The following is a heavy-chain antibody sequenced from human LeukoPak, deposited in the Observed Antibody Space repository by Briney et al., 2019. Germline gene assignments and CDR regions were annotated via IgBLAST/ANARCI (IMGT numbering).Heavy chain of an antibody. D-gene: IGHD5-24*01. CDR1: GFTFSSYA. Sequence: PGGSLRLSCTASGFTFSSYAMTWVRQAPGRGLERVSSISGSGGSTYYADSVKGRFTISRDNSKNTLYVQMNSLRAEDTAVYHCAKALEGYNNDAFDFWGQGTMVTVSS. V-gene: IGHV3-23*01. J-gene: IGHJ3*01. CDR2: ISGSGGST. CDR3: AKALEGYNNDAFDF.